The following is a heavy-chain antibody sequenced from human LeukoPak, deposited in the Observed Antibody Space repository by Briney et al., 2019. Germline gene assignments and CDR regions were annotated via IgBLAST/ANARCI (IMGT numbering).Heavy chain of an antibody. CDR1: GYSISSGYY. CDR3: AGVDARTTWADKFDY. Sequence: PSETLSLTCTVSGYSISSGYYWGWIRQPPGKGLEWIGSIYHSGSTYYNPSLKSRVTISVDTSKNQFSLKLSSVTAADTAVYYCAGVDARTTWADKFDYWGQGTLVTVSS. V-gene: IGHV4-38-2*02. J-gene: IGHJ4*02. D-gene: IGHD1-14*01. CDR2: IYHSGST.